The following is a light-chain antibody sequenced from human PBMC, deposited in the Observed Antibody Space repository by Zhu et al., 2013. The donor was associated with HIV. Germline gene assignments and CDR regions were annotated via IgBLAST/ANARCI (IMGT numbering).Light chain of an antibody. CDR3: QQYGRSPLT. CDR1: QSVGNNF. Sequence: DIVLTQSPGTLSLSPGEGATLSCRASQSVGNNFLAWYQQKPGQAPRLLIYGASNRATGIPDRFSGSGSGTDFTLSISRLEPEDFAVYYCQQYGRSPLTFGGGTTVEIK. V-gene: IGKV3-20*01. J-gene: IGKJ4*01. CDR2: GAS.